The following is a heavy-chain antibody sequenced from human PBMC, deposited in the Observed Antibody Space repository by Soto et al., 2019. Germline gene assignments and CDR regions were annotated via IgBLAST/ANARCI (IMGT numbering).Heavy chain of an antibody. Sequence: SETLSLTCTVSGGSISSSSYYWGWIRQPPGKGLEWIGSIYYSGSTYYNPSLKSRVTISVDTSKNQFSLKLSSVTAADTAVYYCARHHYDFWSGSSWFDPWGQGTLVTVSS. CDR3: ARHHYDFWSGSSWFDP. D-gene: IGHD3-3*01. J-gene: IGHJ5*02. V-gene: IGHV4-39*01. CDR1: GGSISSSSYY. CDR2: IYYSGST.